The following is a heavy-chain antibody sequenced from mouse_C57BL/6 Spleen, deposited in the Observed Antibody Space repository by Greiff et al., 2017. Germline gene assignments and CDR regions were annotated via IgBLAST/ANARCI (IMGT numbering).Heavy chain of an antibody. V-gene: IGHV1-55*01. CDR2: INPGRGST. CDR3: AGTTVVATDYYAMDY. CDR1: GYTFTSYW. D-gene: IGHD1-1*01. Sequence: QVQLQQPGAELVKPGASVKMSCKASGYTFTSYWITWVKQRPGQGLEWIGDINPGRGSTNYNEKFKSKATLTVDTSSSTAYMQLSSLTSEDSAVYDCAGTTVVATDYYAMDYWGQGTSVTVSS. J-gene: IGHJ4*01.